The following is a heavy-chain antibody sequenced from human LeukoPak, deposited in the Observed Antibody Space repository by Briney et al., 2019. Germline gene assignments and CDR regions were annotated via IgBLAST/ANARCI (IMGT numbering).Heavy chain of an antibody. V-gene: IGHV4-4*02. J-gene: IGHJ4*02. CDR1: GASVANNDW. CDR2: INHSGST. D-gene: IGHD3-22*01. CDR3: AIHGAPGWLSQGGY. Sequence: PSETLSLTCTVSGASVANNDWWTWIRQPPGKGLEWIGEINHSGSTNYNPSLKSRVTISVDTSKNQFSLKLSSVTAADTAVYYCAIHGAPGWLSQGGYWGQGTLVTVSS.